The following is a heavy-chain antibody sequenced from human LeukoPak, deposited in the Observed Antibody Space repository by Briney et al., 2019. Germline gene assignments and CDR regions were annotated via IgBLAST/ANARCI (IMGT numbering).Heavy chain of an antibody. CDR2: ISGSGGRT. Sequence: PGGSLRLSCAASGFTFSSYAMSSVRQAPGKGLGWVSAISGSGGRTYYADSVKGRFTISRDNSRNTLHLQMNSLRAEDTAVYYCAKDRVAVARRGFDPWGQGTLVTVSS. J-gene: IGHJ5*02. CDR1: GFTFSSYA. V-gene: IGHV3-23*01. CDR3: AKDRVAVARRGFDP. D-gene: IGHD6-19*01.